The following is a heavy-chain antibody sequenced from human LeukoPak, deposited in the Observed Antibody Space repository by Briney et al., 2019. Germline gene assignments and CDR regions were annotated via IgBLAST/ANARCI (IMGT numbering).Heavy chain of an antibody. J-gene: IGHJ4*02. V-gene: IGHV3-53*01. CDR3: ARVSSVSTVATL. D-gene: IGHD4-11*01. CDR2: IYSGGST. Sequence: GSLRLSCAASGFTVSSNYMSWVRQAPGKGLEWVSVIYSGGSTYYADSVKGRFTISRDNSKNTLYLQMNSLRAEDTAVYYCARVSSVSTVATLWGQGTLVTVSS. CDR1: GFTVSSNY.